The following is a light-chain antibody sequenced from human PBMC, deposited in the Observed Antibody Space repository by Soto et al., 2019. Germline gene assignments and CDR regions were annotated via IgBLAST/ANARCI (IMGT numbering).Light chain of an antibody. Sequence: EVVLTQSPVTLSLSPGERATLSCRASQSFRGLLAWYQQKPGQAPRLLIYDAYNRATGIPPRFSGSGSGTDFTLTISSLEPEDSAVYYCQQRHMWLITFGHGTRLEIK. CDR1: QSFRGL. CDR3: QQRHMWLIT. V-gene: IGKV3-11*01. J-gene: IGKJ5*01. CDR2: DAY.